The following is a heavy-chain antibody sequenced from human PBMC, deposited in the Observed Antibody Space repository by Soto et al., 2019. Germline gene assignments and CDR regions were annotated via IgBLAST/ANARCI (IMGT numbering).Heavy chain of an antibody. CDR2: INYSGST. Sequence: TSETLSLTCAVDGGSFSGYYWSWVRQPPGKGLEWIGDINYSGSTNYNPSLKSRVTISVDTSKNQFSLKLSSVTAADTAVYYCARLHYGDYVGDFDYWGQGTLVTVSS. CDR1: GGSFSGYY. CDR3: ARLHYGDYVGDFDY. V-gene: IGHV4-34*01. J-gene: IGHJ4*02. D-gene: IGHD4-17*01.